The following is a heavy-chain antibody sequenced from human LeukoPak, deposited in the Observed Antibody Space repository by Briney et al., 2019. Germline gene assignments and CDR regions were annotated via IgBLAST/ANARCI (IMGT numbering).Heavy chain of an antibody. J-gene: IGHJ6*03. D-gene: IGHD3-22*01. CDR1: GGTFSSYA. V-gene: IGHV1-69*13. CDR2: IIPIFGTA. Sequence: ASVKVSCKASGGTFSSYAISWVRQAPGQGLEWMGGIIPIFGTANYAQKFQGRVTITADESTSTAYMELSSLRSEDTAVYYCARVEVVPYPTISYYYYYYMDVWGKGTTVTVSS. CDR3: ARVEVVPYPTISYYYYYYMDV.